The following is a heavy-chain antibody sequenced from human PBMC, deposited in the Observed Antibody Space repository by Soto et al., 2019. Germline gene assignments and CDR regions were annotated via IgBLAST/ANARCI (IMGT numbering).Heavy chain of an antibody. CDR1: KFTFRTYV. V-gene: IGHV3-30*04. CDR2: ISFDGSNK. CDR3: AREMIPMIMGGMSAMDV. Sequence: QVQLVESVGGVVQPERSQRLSCAASKFTFRTYVMHWVRQAPGKGLEWVALISFDGSNKYYADSVKGRFTISRDNSKNTMYLQMNSLRPEDTAGYYCAREMIPMIMGGMSAMDVWGQGTTVTVSS. D-gene: IGHD3-22*01. J-gene: IGHJ6*02.